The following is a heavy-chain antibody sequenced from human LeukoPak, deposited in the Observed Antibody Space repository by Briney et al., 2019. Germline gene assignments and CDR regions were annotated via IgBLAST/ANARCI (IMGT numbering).Heavy chain of an antibody. Sequence: ASVKVSCKASGYTFTNYGVTWVRQAPGQGLQWMGWISAYNGNTNYAQKFQGRISMTIDTSTTTAYMELRSLRSDDMAIYYCARVRSYGDYSDYWGQGTLVTVSS. CDR1: GYTFTNYG. CDR3: ARVRSYGDYSDY. D-gene: IGHD4-17*01. J-gene: IGHJ4*02. V-gene: IGHV1-18*03. CDR2: ISAYNGNT.